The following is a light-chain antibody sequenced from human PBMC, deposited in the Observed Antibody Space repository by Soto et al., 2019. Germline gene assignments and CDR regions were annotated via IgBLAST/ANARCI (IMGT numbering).Light chain of an antibody. CDR3: GSITRSSTSV. CDR2: DVT. CDR1: SSDVGGFEY. Sequence: LSQPASVSGSPGQSITISCTGTSSDVGGFEYVSWYQHQPGKAPKLIIYDVTKRPSGVSNRFSGSKSGNTASLTISGIQAEDEGDYYCGSITRSSTSVFGTGTKVTVL. V-gene: IGLV2-14*01. J-gene: IGLJ1*01.